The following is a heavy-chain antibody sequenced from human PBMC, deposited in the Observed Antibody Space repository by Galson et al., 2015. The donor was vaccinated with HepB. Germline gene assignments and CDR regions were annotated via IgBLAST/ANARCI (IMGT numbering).Heavy chain of an antibody. CDR2: IIPKLNIL. Sequence: SVKVSCKAPGGTFNNYAINWVRQAPGQGLEWMGRIIPKLNILTYAQTFQDRVTITADKSTTTAFMELTSLRSDDTAVYYCARKGIGWQLTRGGVFDLWGQGTMVTVSS. D-gene: IGHD2-8*02. CDR1: GGTFNNYA. J-gene: IGHJ3*01. V-gene: IGHV1-69*04. CDR3: ARKGIGWQLTRGGVFDL.